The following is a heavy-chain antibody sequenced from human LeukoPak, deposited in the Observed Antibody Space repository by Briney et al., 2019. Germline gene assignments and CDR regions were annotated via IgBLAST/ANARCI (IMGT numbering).Heavy chain of an antibody. CDR2: ISGTSLTI. Sequence: GGSLRLSCAASAFTFSDYHMSWIRQAPGRGLEWVSYISGTSLTIFYADSVKGRLTVSRDNAKNSLYLQMNSLRAEDTAVYYCARMIADRPHYYCYMDVWGTGTTVTVSS. J-gene: IGHJ6*03. CDR1: AFTFSDYH. V-gene: IGHV3-11*04. CDR3: ARMIADRPHYYCYMDV. D-gene: IGHD6-6*01.